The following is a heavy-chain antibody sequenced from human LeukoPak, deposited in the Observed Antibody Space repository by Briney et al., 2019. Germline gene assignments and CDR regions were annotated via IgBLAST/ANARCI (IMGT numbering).Heavy chain of an antibody. CDR3: ASSEYSSSWYSYYPLAGPIDY. J-gene: IGHJ4*02. V-gene: IGHV5-51*01. Sequence: GESLKISCKGSGYSFTSYWIGWVRQMPGKGLEWMGIIYPGDSDTRYSPSFQGQVTISADKSISTAYLQWSSLKAPDTAMYYCASSEYSSSWYSYYPLAGPIDYWGQGTLVTVSS. D-gene: IGHD6-13*01. CDR1: GYSFTSYW. CDR2: IYPGDSDT.